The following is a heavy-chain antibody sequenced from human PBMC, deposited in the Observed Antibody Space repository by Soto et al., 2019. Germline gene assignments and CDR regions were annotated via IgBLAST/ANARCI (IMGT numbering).Heavy chain of an antibody. CDR1: GFTFSSYS. V-gene: IGHV3-21*01. CDR3: ARAHDYGFDAFDI. CDR2: ISSSSSYI. D-gene: IGHD4-17*01. Sequence: GGSLRLSCAASGFTFSSYSMNWVRQAPGKGLEWVSSISSSSSYIYYADSVKGRFTISRDNAKNSLYLQMNSLRAEDTAVYYCARAHDYGFDAFDIWGQGTMVTVSS. J-gene: IGHJ3*02.